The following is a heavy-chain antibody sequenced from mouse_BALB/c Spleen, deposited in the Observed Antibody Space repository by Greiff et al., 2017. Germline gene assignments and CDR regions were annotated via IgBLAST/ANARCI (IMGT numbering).Heavy chain of an antibody. Sequence: EVQLVESGPGLVKPSQSLSLTCSVTGYSITSGYYWNWIRQFPGNKLEWMGYISYDGSNNYNPSLKNRISITRYTSKNQFFLKLNSVTTEDTATYYCARTMNFDYWGQGTTLTVSS. V-gene: IGHV3-6*02. CDR1: GYSITSGYY. CDR2: ISYDGSN. CDR3: ARTMNFDY. D-gene: IGHD2-4*01. J-gene: IGHJ2*01.